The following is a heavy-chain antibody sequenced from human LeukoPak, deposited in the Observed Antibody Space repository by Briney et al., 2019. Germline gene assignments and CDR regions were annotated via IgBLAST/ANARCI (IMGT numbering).Heavy chain of an antibody. CDR3: ARHVPSKWLRSYYFDY. V-gene: IGHV4-34*01. CDR2: INHSGST. J-gene: IGHJ4*02. D-gene: IGHD5-12*01. Sequence: PSETLSLTCAVYGGSFSGYYWSWIRQPPGKGLEWIGEINHSGSTNYNPSLKSRVTISVDTSKNQFSLKLSSVTAADTAVYYCARHVPSKWLRSYYFDYWGQGTLVTVSS. CDR1: GGSFSGYY.